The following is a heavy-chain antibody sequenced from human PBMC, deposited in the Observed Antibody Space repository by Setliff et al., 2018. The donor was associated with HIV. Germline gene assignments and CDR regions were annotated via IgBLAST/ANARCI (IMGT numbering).Heavy chain of an antibody. V-gene: IGHV1-46*01. CDR3: ARDSSTGFFSAAY. Sequence: ASVKVSCKASGGTSSTHAMNWVRQAPGQGLEWMGLINPSGDFTFYAQKFQGRVIMTRDTSANTVYLEIRSLISEDTAVYYCARDSSTGFFSAAYWGQGALVTVSS. J-gene: IGHJ4*02. CDR2: INPSGDFT. D-gene: IGHD6-19*01. CDR1: GGTSSTHA.